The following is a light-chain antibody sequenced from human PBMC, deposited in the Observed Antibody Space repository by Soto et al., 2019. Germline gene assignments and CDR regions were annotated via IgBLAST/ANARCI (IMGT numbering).Light chain of an antibody. Sequence: QSALTQPASVSGSPGQSITISCTGTSSDVGGYNYLSWYQQHPGKAPRVMIYEVSNRPSGVSNRFSGSKSGNTASLTISGLQAEDEXDYFCSSYTTSGTPVFGGGTKLTVL. CDR2: EVS. J-gene: IGLJ3*02. V-gene: IGLV2-14*01. CDR3: SSYTTSGTPV. CDR1: SSDVGGYNY.